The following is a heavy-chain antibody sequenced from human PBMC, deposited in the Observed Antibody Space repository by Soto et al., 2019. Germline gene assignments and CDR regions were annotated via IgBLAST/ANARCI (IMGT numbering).Heavy chain of an antibody. CDR3: AGCRLRPNQYVDV. D-gene: IGHD4-17*01. CDR1: GDSIRSGGYF. CDR2: IYDSGSA. V-gene: IGHV4-31*03. Sequence: QVQLQESGPGLVKPSQTLSLTCIVSGDSIRSGGYFWTWIRRHPGQGLEGSGYIYDSGSAFYTPSRQSRVTMSVDTSKNQFSLNLRSAAAAATAVFSCAGCRLRPNQYVDVWGKGTAVAVSS. J-gene: IGHJ6*03.